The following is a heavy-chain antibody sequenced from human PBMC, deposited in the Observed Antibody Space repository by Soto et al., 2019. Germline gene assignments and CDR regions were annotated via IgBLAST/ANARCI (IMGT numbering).Heavy chain of an antibody. J-gene: IGHJ4*02. CDR2: ISAYNGNT. Sequence: QVQLVQSGAEVKKPGASVKVSCKASGYTFTTYGISWVRQAPGQGLEWMGWISAYNGNTNYAQSLQGRVTMTTDTSTSTAFMDLRSLTSDDTAVYYCARVVEATVTADYWGQGNLVAVSS. V-gene: IGHV1-18*01. CDR1: GYTFTTYG. CDR3: ARVVEATVTADY. D-gene: IGHD4-17*01.